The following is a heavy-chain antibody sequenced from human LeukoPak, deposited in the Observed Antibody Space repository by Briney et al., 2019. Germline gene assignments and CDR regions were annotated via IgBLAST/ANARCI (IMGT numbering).Heavy chain of an antibody. J-gene: IGHJ5*02. CDR2: ISNNGGST. D-gene: IGHD2-15*01. Sequence: PGGSLRLSCAASGFTFSDSSMHWVRQAPGKGLEYVSAISNNGGSTYYANSVKGRFTISRDNSKNTLYLQMGSLRTEDMAVYYCARGCSGGRGYNHWGQGTLVTVSS. CDR3: ARGCSGGRGYNH. CDR1: GFTFSDSS. V-gene: IGHV3-64*01.